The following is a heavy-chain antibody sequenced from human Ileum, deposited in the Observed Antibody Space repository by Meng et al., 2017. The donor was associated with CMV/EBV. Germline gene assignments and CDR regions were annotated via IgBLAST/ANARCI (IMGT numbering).Heavy chain of an antibody. CDR1: GFTFSTYW. D-gene: IGHD6-19*01. CDR3: AHSVAVAG. Sequence: EVQLGESGGGLFQPGGSLRLSCAASGFTFSTYWMHWVRQAPGKGLVWVSRINSDGRNTNYAESVKGRFTISRDNAKNTLFLQMNSLRAEDTAVYYCAHSVAVAGWGQGTLVTVSS. V-gene: IGHV3-74*01. J-gene: IGHJ4*02. CDR2: INSDGRNT.